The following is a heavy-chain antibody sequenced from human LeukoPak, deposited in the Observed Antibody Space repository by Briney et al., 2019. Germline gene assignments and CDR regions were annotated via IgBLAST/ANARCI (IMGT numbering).Heavy chain of an antibody. CDR1: GGTFSSYA. V-gene: IGHV1-69*01. J-gene: IGHJ6*03. CDR3: ARAGWFGEIPGFYYYYYMDV. CDR2: IIPIFGTA. Sequence: KISCKASGGTFSSYAISWVRQAPGQGLEWMGGIIPIFGTANYAQKFQGRVTITADESTSTAYMELSSLRSEDTAVYYCARAGWFGEIPGFYYYYYMDVWGKGTTVTVSS. D-gene: IGHD3-10*01.